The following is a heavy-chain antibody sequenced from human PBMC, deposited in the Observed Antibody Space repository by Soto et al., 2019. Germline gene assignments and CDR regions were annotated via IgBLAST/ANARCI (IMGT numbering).Heavy chain of an antibody. Sequence: QVQLVQSGAEVKKPGSSVKVSCKASGGTFSSYAISWVRQAPGHGLEWMGGIIPIFGTANYAQKFQGRVTITADESTSTAYMELSSLRSEDTAVYYCARSPIPGEDYYYYYGMDVWGQGTTVTVSS. CDR2: IIPIFGTA. D-gene: IGHD3-16*01. CDR3: ARSPIPGEDYYYYYGMDV. V-gene: IGHV1-69*12. CDR1: GGTFSSYA. J-gene: IGHJ6*02.